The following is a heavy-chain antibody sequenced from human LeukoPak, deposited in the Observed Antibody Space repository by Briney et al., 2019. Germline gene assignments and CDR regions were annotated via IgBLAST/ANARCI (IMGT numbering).Heavy chain of an antibody. V-gene: IGHV4-39*07. CDR3: ARVVYCTNGVCYHERGAFDI. Sequence: PSETLSLTCTVSGGSISSSSYYWGWIRQPPGKGLEWIGSIYYSGSTNYNPSLKSRVTISVDTSKNQFSLKLSSVTAADTAVYYCARVVYCTNGVCYHERGAFDIWGQGTMVTVSS. D-gene: IGHD2-8*01. CDR2: IYYSGST. J-gene: IGHJ3*02. CDR1: GGSISSSSYY.